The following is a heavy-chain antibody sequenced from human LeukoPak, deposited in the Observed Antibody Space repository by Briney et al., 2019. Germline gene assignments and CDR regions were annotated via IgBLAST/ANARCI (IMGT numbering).Heavy chain of an antibody. D-gene: IGHD3-22*01. CDR3: ARGRVSSSTYYSTYYYYFYMDV. CDR2: IYYSGST. CDR1: GGSISSYY. J-gene: IGHJ6*03. V-gene: IGHV4-59*01. Sequence: SETLSLTCTVSGGSISSYYWSWIRQPPGKGLEWIAYIYYSGSTNYNPSLKSRVTISRDTSKNHFSLRLRSVTAADTAVYFCARGRVSSSTYYSTYYYYFYMDVWGKGTTVTVSS.